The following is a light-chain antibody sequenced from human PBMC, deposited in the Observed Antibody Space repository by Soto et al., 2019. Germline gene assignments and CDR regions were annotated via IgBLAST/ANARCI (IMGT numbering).Light chain of an antibody. CDR3: TSPTPGSLYV. CDR2: KVS. Sequence: QSALTQPASVSGSPGQSITISCTGTSSDVGGYNYVSWYQQYPGRVPKLLIYKVSNRPSGVSNRFSGSKSGNTASLTISGLQAEDEADYFCTSPTPGSLYVFGNGTEVTVL. J-gene: IGLJ1*01. V-gene: IGLV2-14*01. CDR1: SSDVGGYNY.